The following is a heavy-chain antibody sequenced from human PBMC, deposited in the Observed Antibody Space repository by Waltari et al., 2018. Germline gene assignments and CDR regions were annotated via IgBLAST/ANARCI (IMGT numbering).Heavy chain of an antibody. V-gene: IGHV4-61*02. CDR3: ARDLGRLGYFDY. Sequence: QVQLQESGPGLVKPSQTLSLTCTVSGGSISSGSYYWSWIRQPAGKGLEWIGRIYTSGSTNYTPPLKSRVTISVDPSKNQFSLKLSSVTAADTAVYYCARDLGRLGYFDYWGQGTLVTVSS. D-gene: IGHD3-22*01. CDR2: IYTSGST. J-gene: IGHJ4*02. CDR1: GGSISSGSYY.